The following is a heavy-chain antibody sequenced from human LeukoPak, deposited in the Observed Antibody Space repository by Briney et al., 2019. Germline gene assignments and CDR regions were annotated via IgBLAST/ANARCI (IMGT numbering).Heavy chain of an antibody. CDR3: AKVIAAVGTEALNY. CDR1: GFTFSSSA. J-gene: IGHJ4*02. Sequence: PGGSLRLSCAASGFTFSSSAMSWVRQAPGKGLEWVSSISGSGGSPYYADSVKGRFTISRDNSKNTLYLQMNSLRAEDTAVYYCAKVIAAVGTEALNYWGQGTLVTVSS. D-gene: IGHD6-13*01. V-gene: IGHV3-23*01. CDR2: ISGSGGSP.